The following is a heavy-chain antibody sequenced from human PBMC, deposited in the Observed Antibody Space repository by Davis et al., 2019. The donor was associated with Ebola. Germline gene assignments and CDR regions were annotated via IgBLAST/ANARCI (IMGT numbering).Heavy chain of an antibody. J-gene: IGHJ4*02. Sequence: HSQTLSLTCAISGDSVSSGGWNWIRQSPSRGLEWLGRTYYSSKWYNDYAVSVKSRITINPDTSKNQFSLQLNSVTPEDTALYYCARGWLRRYLDYWGQGIPVTVSS. D-gene: IGHD3-9*01. V-gene: IGHV6-1*01. CDR2: TYYSSKWYN. CDR1: GDSVSSGG. CDR3: ARGWLRRYLDY.